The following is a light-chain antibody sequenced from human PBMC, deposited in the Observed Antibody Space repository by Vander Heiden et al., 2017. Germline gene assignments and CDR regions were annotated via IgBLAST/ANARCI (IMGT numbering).Light chain of an antibody. Sequence: SFVLTQPPSRSVAPGKTARTTWGGNKIGRKSVHWYLQRPGQAPGLVVYDDSDRPSGIPERVSGSNSGTTATVTMSRVEAGDEGDYYCQGWDSPSDQVIFGGGTKLTVL. CDR2: DDS. CDR3: QGWDSPSDQVI. CDR1: KIGRKS. J-gene: IGLJ2*01. V-gene: IGLV3-21*03.